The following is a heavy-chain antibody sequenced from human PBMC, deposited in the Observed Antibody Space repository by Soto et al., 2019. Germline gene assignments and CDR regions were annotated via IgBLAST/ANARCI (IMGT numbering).Heavy chain of an antibody. Sequence: SETLSLTCTVSGGSISSYYWSWIRQPPGKGLEWIGYIYYSGSTNYNPSLKSRVTISVDTSKNQFSLKLSSVTAADTAVYYCARALIYSSGYNYFDYWGQGTLVTVSS. D-gene: IGHD3-22*01. CDR2: IYYSGST. CDR3: ARALIYSSGYNYFDY. CDR1: GGSISSYY. J-gene: IGHJ4*02. V-gene: IGHV4-59*01.